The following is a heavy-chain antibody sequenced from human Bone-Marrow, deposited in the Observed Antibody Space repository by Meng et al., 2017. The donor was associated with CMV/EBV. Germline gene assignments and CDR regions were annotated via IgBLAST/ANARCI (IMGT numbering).Heavy chain of an antibody. CDR1: GYSFTSYW. CDR2: IYPGDSDT. D-gene: IGHD3-22*01. V-gene: IGHV5-51*01. Sequence: KGSCQGSGYSFTSYWIGWVRQMPGKGLEWMGIIYPGDSDTRYSPSFQGQVTISADKSISTAYLQWSSLKASDTAMYYCASQTYYYDSSGYSGDAFDIWGQGTMVTVSS. CDR3: ASQTYYYDSSGYSGDAFDI. J-gene: IGHJ3*02.